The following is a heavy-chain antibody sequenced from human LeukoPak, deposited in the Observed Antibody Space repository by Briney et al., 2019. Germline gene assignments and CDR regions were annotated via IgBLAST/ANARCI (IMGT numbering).Heavy chain of an antibody. CDR2: IYPGDSDT. D-gene: IGHD1-26*01. J-gene: IGHJ5*02. CDR3: ARQLGARRQLAWFDP. V-gene: IGHV5-51*01. CDR1: GYSFTSYW. Sequence: GESLKISCKGSGYSFTSYWIGWVRQMPGKGLEWMGIIYPGDSDTRYSPSFQGQVTISADKSISTAYLQWSSLKASDTAMYYCARQLGARRQLAWFDPWGQGTLVTVSS.